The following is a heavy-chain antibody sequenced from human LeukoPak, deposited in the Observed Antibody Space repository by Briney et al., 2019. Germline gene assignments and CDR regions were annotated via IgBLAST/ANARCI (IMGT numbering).Heavy chain of an antibody. CDR2: VRDDGSTK. CDR3: ARTVSSSWGFFDS. Sequence: GGSLRLPCAASGFTSRTYGMHWVRQAPGKGLEWMSFVRDDGSTKYYADPVKGRFTISRDNSKSTLYLQMNSLRAEDTAVYFCARTVSSSWGFFDSWGQGTLVTVSS. V-gene: IGHV3-30*02. J-gene: IGHJ4*02. D-gene: IGHD6-6*01. CDR1: GFTSRTYG.